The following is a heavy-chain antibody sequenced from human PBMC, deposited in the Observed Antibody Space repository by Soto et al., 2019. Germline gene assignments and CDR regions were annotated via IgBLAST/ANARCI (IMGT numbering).Heavy chain of an antibody. J-gene: IGHJ4*02. CDR3: ARDHGGATMALLY. CDR2: ISVYHGNT. Sequence: ASVKVSCKTSGYNFLNYGMSWVRQAPGQGPEWMGWISVYHGNTIYARNFQGRVTMATDTSTSTAYMELTSLRSDDTGAYYCARDHGGATMALLYWGQGTLVTVSS. CDR1: GYNFLNYG. V-gene: IGHV1-18*04. D-gene: IGHD3-10*01.